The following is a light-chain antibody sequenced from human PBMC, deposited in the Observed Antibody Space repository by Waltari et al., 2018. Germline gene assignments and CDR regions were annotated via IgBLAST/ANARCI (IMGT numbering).Light chain of an antibody. V-gene: IGLV2-14*01. J-gene: IGLJ3*02. CDR3: TSYTTSVTWV. CDR2: EVT. Sequence: QSALTQPASVSGSPGQSITIPCTGTSSDLGGHNSVSWYQQPPGKAPKLVIFEVTTRPSGVSNRFSGSKSGNTASLTISGLQAEDEADYYCTSYTTSVTWVFGGGTKVTVL. CDR1: SSDLGGHNS.